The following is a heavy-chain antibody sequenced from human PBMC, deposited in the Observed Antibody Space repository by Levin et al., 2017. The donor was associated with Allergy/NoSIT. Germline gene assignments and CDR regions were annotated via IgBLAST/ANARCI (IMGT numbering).Heavy chain of an antibody. V-gene: IGHV5-51*01. CDR1: GYSFTNYW. Sequence: GGSLRLSCKGSGYSFTNYWIGWVRQMPGKGLEWMGIIYPGDSDTRYSPSFQGQVTISADKSISTAYLQWSSLKASDTAMYYCARGHDSSGYSKFDYWGQGTLVTVSS. CDR2: IYPGDSDT. J-gene: IGHJ4*02. D-gene: IGHD3-22*01. CDR3: ARGHDSSGYSKFDY.